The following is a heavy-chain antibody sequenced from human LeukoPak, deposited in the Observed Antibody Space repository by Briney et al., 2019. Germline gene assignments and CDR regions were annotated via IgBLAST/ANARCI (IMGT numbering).Heavy chain of an antibody. CDR3: ARDTGDSSGYSPPYYYYYMDV. Sequence: SETLSLTCTVSGGSISSYYWSWIRQPPGKGLEWIGYIYYSGSTNYNPSLKSRVTISVDTSKNQFSLKLSSVTAADTAVYYCARDTGDSSGYSPPYYYYYMDVWGKGTTVTVSS. D-gene: IGHD3-22*01. CDR1: GGSISSYY. J-gene: IGHJ6*03. CDR2: IYYSGST. V-gene: IGHV4-59*01.